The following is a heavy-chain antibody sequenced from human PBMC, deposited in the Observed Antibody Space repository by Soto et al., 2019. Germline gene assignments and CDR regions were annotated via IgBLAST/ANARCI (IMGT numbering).Heavy chain of an antibody. CDR3: ARHEAAAPLDY. Sequence: PSETLCLTCTVSGGSISSSSYYWGWIRQPPGKGLEWIGGIYYSGSTYYNPSLKSRATISVDTSKNQFSLKLSSVTAADTAVYYCARHEAAAPLDYWGQGTLVTVSS. CDR2: IYYSGST. J-gene: IGHJ4*02. CDR1: GGSISSSSYY. V-gene: IGHV4-39*01. D-gene: IGHD6-13*01.